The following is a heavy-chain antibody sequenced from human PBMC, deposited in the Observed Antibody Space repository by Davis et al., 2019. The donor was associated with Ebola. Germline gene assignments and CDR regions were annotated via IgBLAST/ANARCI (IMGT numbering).Heavy chain of an antibody. J-gene: IGHJ4*02. CDR2: ISAYNGNT. Sequence: ASVKVSCKASGYTFTSYFIHWVRQAPGQGLEWMGWISAYNGNTNYAQKLQGRVTMTTDTSSSTAYMELRSLRSDDTAVYYCAWGEGLLGDYWGQGTLVTVSS. V-gene: IGHV1-18*04. D-gene: IGHD3-3*01. CDR3: AWGEGLLGDY. CDR1: GYTFTSYF.